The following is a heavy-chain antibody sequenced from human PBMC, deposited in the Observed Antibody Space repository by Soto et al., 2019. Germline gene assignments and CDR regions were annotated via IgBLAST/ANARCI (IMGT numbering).Heavy chain of an antibody. J-gene: IGHJ5*02. CDR1: GDSVSSNSAA. CDR3: AREGGESSGWQRRWFDP. D-gene: IGHD6-19*01. Sequence: PSQTLSLTCAISGDSVSSNSAAWNWIRQSPSRGLEWLGRTYYRSKWYNDYAVSVKSRITINPDTSKNQFSLQLNSVTPEDTAVYYCAREGGESSGWQRRWFDPWGQGTLVTVSS. CDR2: TYYRSKWYN. V-gene: IGHV6-1*01.